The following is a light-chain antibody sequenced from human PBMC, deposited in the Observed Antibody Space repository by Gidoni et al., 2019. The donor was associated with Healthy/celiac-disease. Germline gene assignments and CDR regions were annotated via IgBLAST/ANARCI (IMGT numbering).Light chain of an antibody. Sequence: QSVLTQPPSVSGAPGQRVTISCTGSSSNIGAGYDVPWYQQLPGTAPKLLIYANSNRPSGVPDRFSGSKSGTSASLAITGLQAEDEAEYYCQSYDSSLSGHVVFGGGTKLTVL. CDR1: SSNIGAGYD. J-gene: IGLJ2*01. CDR3: QSYDSSLSGHVV. CDR2: ANS. V-gene: IGLV1-40*01.